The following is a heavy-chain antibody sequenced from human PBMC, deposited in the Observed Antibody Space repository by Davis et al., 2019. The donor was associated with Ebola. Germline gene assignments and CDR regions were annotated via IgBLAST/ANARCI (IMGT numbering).Heavy chain of an antibody. D-gene: IGHD5-24*01. CDR1: GFTFSSYW. V-gene: IGHV3-7*01. J-gene: IGHJ4*02. CDR2: IKQDGSEK. CDR3: AKRTKNGYNSPIDH. Sequence: GGSLRLSCAASGFTFSSYWMSWVRQAPGKGLEWVANIKQDGSEKYYVDSVKGRFTISRNNAKNSLYLQMNSLRAEDTAVYYCAKRTKNGYNSPIDHWGQGTLVTVSS.